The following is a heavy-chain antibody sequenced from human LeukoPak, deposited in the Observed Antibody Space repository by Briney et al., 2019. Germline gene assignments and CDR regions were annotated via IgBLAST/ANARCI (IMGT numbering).Heavy chain of an antibody. D-gene: IGHD6-19*01. CDR3: ARGSGWYYY. J-gene: IGHJ4*02. V-gene: IGHV4-59*01. CDR2: IYYSGST. CDR1: GGSISSYY. Sequence: SETLSLTCTVAGGSISSYYWSWIRQPPGQGLEWIGYIYYSGSTNYNPSLKSRVTISVDTSKNQFSLKLSSMTAADTAVYYCARGSGWYYYWGQGTPVTVSS.